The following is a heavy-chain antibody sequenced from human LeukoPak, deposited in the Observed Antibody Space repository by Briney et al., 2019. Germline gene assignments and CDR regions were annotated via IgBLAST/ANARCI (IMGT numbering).Heavy chain of an antibody. D-gene: IGHD2-2*02. J-gene: IGHJ6*02. V-gene: IGHV3-53*01. Sequence: PGGSLRLSCAASGFTVSSNYMSWVRQAPGKGLEWVSVIYSGGSTYYADSVKGRFTISRDNSKSTLYLQMNSLRAEDTAVYYCARTPRYCSSTSCYTDYYGMDVWGQGTTVTVSS. CDR3: ARTPRYCSSTSCYTDYYGMDV. CDR2: IYSGGST. CDR1: GFTVSSNY.